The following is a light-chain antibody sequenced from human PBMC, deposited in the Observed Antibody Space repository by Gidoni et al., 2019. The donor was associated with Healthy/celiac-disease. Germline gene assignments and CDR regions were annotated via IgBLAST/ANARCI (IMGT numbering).Light chain of an antibody. Sequence: EIVLTQSPGTLSLSPAERATLSCRASQSVSSSDLAWYQQKPGQAPRLLTYGASSRATGIPDRCSGSGSGTDFTLTISRLEPEDFEVYYCKQYGSSLSFXQXTKVEIK. V-gene: IGKV3-20*01. J-gene: IGKJ1*01. CDR1: QSVSSSD. CDR2: GAS. CDR3: KQYGSSLS.